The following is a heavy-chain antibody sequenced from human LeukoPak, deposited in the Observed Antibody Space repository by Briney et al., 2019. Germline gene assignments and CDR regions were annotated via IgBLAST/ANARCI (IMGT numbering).Heavy chain of an antibody. J-gene: IGHJ6*02. CDR2: IYYSGST. D-gene: IGHD4-23*01. Sequence: SETLSLTCTVSGGSISSYYWSWIRQPPGKGLEWIGYIYYSGSTNYNPSLKSRVTISVDTSKNQFSLKLSSVTTADTAVYYCARHGDGGPTGGMDVWGQGATVTVPS. V-gene: IGHV4-59*08. CDR1: GGSISSYY. CDR3: ARHGDGGPTGGMDV.